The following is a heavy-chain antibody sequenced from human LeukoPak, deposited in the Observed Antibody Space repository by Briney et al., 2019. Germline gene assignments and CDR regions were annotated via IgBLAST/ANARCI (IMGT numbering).Heavy chain of an antibody. CDR1: GFSFSSYA. CDR3: ARDRGGWLDINDAFDI. J-gene: IGHJ3*02. Sequence: GSMRLSCAASGFSFSSYAMNWVRQAPGKGLEWVSAVSGSGGSTYYADSVKGRFTISRDNSKNTLYLQMNSLRAEDTAVCYCARDRGGWLDINDAFDIWGQGTMVAVSS. V-gene: IGHV3-23*01. CDR2: VSGSGGST. D-gene: IGHD5-12*01.